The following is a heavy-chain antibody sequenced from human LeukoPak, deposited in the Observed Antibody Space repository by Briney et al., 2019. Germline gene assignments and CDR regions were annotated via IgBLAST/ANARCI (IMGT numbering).Heavy chain of an antibody. J-gene: IGHJ4*02. V-gene: IGHV3-23*01. D-gene: IGHD3-10*01. CDR2: MTGSGGST. CDR3: AKGAAYGSGSYSDY. CDR1: GFTFSSYA. Sequence: GGSLRLSCAAAGFTFSSYAMNWVRQAPGKGLEWVSGMTGSGGSTYYADSVKGRFTISRDNLKNMLYLQMNSLRAEDTAVYYCAKGAAYGSGSYSDYWGQGTLVTVSS.